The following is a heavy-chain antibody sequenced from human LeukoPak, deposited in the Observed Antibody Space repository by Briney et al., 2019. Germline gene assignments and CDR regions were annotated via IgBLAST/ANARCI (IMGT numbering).Heavy chain of an antibody. D-gene: IGHD6-19*01. CDR1: GFTFSSYS. CDR2: ISSSSSYI. V-gene: IGHV3-21*01. CDR3: ARESVAGNRDFDY. Sequence: GGSLRLSCAASGFTFSSYSTNWVRQAPGKGLEWVSSISSSSSYIYYADSVKGRFTISRDNAKNSLYLQMNSLRAEDTAVYYCARESVAGNRDFDYWGQGTLVTVSS. J-gene: IGHJ4*02.